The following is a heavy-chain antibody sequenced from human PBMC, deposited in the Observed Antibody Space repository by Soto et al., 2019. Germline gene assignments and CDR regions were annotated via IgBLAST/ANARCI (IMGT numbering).Heavy chain of an antibody. CDR3: ARDDCSGGSCSYDY. J-gene: IGHJ4*02. V-gene: IGHV4-39*02. CDR2: IYYSGST. D-gene: IGHD2-15*01. CDR1: GGSISSSSYY. Sequence: PSETLSLTCTVSGGSISSSSYYWGWIRQPPGKGLEWIGSIYYSGSTYYNPSLKSRVTISVDTSKNQFSLKLSSVTAADTAVYYCARDDCSGGSCSYDYWGQGTLVTVSS.